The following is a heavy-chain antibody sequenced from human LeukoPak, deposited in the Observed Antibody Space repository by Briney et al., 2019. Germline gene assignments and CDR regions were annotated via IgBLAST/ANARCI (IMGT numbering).Heavy chain of an antibody. D-gene: IGHD2-15*01. CDR3: ARENKGYCSGGSCYSFAFDI. Sequence: ASVKVSCKASGYTFTSYDINWVRQATGQGLEWMGWMNPNSGNTGYAQKFQGRVTITRNTSISTAYMELSSLRSEDTAVYYCARENKGYCSGGSCYSFAFDIWGQGTMVTVSS. J-gene: IGHJ3*02. CDR2: MNPNSGNT. V-gene: IGHV1-8*03. CDR1: GYTFTSYD.